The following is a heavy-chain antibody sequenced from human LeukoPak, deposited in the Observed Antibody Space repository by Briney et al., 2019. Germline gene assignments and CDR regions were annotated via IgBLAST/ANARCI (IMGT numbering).Heavy chain of an antibody. D-gene: IGHD3-16*01. V-gene: IGHV4-59*01. Sequence: KASETLSLTCTVSGGSISSYFWTWIRQPPGKGLEWIGYIYYSGTTNYNPSLKSRVTISVDTSKNQFSLKLSSVTAADTAVYYCARGGSFFREFDYWGQGTLVTVSS. CDR2: IYYSGTT. CDR3: ARGGSFFREFDY. CDR1: GGSISSYF. J-gene: IGHJ4*02.